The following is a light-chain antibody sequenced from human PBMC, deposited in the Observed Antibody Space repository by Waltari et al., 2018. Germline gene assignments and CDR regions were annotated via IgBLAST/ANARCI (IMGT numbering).Light chain of an antibody. Sequence: QSVLTQPPAASETPGQRVTISCSGSNSNIGRNTVNWYQQLPGPAPQLIFYNNLQRPSGVPDRYSASKSGTSASLAILGVRPEDEADYYCATWDDSLNGPVFGGGTKLTVL. CDR3: ATWDDSLNGPV. CDR2: NNL. J-gene: IGLJ2*01. V-gene: IGLV1-44*01. CDR1: NSNIGRNT.